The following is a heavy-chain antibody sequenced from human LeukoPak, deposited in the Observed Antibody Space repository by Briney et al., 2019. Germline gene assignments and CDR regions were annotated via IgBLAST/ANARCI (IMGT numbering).Heavy chain of an antibody. CDR3: AIDIDSSSWYYFDY. CDR1: GFNFHDYA. CDR2: ISWNSGRL. D-gene: IGHD6-13*01. Sequence: GRSLRLSCAASGFNFHDYAMHWVRQTPGKGLEWVSSISWNSGRLGYADSVKGRFTISRDNAKNSLYLEMNSLRAEDTALYFCAIDIDSSSWYYFDYWGQGTLVTVSS. J-gene: IGHJ4*02. V-gene: IGHV3-9*01.